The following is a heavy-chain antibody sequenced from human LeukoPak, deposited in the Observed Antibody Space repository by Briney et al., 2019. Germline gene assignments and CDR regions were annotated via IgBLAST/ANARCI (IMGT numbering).Heavy chain of an antibody. D-gene: IGHD6-6*01. CDR1: GFTFSSYG. V-gene: IGHV3-30*03. Sequence: GRSLRLSCAASGFTFSSYGMHWVRQAPGKGLEWVAVISYDGSNKYYADSVKGRFTISRDNSKNTLYLQMNSLRAEDTAVYYCAGDRYSSSPYIDYWGQGTLVTVSS. CDR2: ISYDGSNK. J-gene: IGHJ4*02. CDR3: AGDRYSSSPYIDY.